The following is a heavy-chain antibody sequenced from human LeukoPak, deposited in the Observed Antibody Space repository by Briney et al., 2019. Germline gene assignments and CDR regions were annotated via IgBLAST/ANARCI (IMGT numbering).Heavy chain of an antibody. Sequence: TSETLSLTCAVYGGSFSGYYWSWIRQLPGKGLEWIGEINHSGSTNYNPSLKSRVAISLDTSKNQFSLKLSSVTAADTAVYYCARFTQKTIFGVVIPHNFDYWGQGTLVTVSS. CDR2: INHSGST. J-gene: IGHJ4*02. CDR1: GGSFSGYY. D-gene: IGHD3-3*01. CDR3: ARFTQKTIFGVVIPHNFDY. V-gene: IGHV4-34*01.